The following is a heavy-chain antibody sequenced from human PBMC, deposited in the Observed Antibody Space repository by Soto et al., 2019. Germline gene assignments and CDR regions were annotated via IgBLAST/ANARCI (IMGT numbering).Heavy chain of an antibody. Sequence: PGGSLRLSCAASGFTFSSYSMNWVRQAPGKGLEWVSYISSSSSTIYYADSVKGRFTISRDNAKNSLYLQMNSLRAEDTAVYYCAREGEHYYGSEEVWGKGTTVTVSS. J-gene: IGHJ6*04. V-gene: IGHV3-48*01. CDR3: AREGEHYYGSEEV. CDR1: GFTFSSYS. CDR2: ISSSSSTI. D-gene: IGHD3-10*01.